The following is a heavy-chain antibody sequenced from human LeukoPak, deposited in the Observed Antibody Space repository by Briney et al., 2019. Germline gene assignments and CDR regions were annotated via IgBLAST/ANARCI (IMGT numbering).Heavy chain of an antibody. CDR1: GFTFSSYA. J-gene: IGHJ4*02. D-gene: IGHD5-18*01. V-gene: IGHV3-23*01. Sequence: PGGSLRLSCAASGFTFSSYAMSWVRQAPGKGLEWVSAISGSGGSTYYADSVKGRFTISRDNSKNTLYLQMNSLRAEDTAVYYCAKGGQGYGYVSAIDYWGQGTLVTVSS. CDR2: ISGSGGST. CDR3: AKGGQGYGYVSAIDY.